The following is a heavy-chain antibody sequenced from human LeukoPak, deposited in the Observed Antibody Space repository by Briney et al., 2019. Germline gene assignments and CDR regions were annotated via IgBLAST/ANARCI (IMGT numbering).Heavy chain of an antibody. V-gene: IGHV3-21*01. CDR1: GFTFSSYS. J-gene: IGHJ6*02. D-gene: IGHD6-13*01. CDR3: ARGAAEIAAAGRYYYYGMDV. CDR2: ISSSSSYI. Sequence: GGSLRLSCAASGFTFSSYSMNWVRQAPGKGLEWVSSISSSSSYIYYADSVKGRFTIYRDNAKKSLYLQMNSLRAEDTAVYYCARGAAEIAAAGRYYYYGMDVWGQGTTVTVSS.